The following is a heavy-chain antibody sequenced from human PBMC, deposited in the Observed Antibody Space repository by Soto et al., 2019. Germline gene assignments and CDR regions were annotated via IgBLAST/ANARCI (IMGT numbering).Heavy chain of an antibody. J-gene: IGHJ5*02. V-gene: IGHV1-18*01. Sequence: GASVKVSCKASGYTFTSYGISWVRQAPGQGLEWMGWISAYNGNTNYAQKLQGRVTMTTDTSTSTAYMELRSLRSDDTAVYYCARRMGANTGDCRFDPWGQGTLVTVSS. CDR1: GYTFTSYG. CDR3: ARRMGANTGDCRFDP. CDR2: ISAYNGNT. D-gene: IGHD1-26*01.